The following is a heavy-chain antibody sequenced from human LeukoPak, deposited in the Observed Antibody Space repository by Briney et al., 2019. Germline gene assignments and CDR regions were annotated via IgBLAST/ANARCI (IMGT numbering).Heavy chain of an antibody. Sequence: GESLKISCKGSGYSFTSYWIGWVRQMPGKGLEWMGIIYPGDSDTRYSPSFQGQVTISADKSISTAYLQWSSLKASDTAMYYCARRANGVYSSSDAFDIWGQGTMVTVSS. J-gene: IGHJ3*02. V-gene: IGHV5-51*01. D-gene: IGHD6-6*01. CDR1: GYSFTSYW. CDR3: ARRANGVYSSSDAFDI. CDR2: IYPGDSDT.